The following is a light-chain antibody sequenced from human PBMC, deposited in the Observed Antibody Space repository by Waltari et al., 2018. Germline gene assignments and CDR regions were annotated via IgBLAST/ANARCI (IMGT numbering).Light chain of an antibody. CDR2: KAS. CDR3: QEYDSHWS. Sequence: DIQLTQSPSTLYASVGDRVTLTCRASQGIGRWLAWYQQKPGKTPDLLIYKASILERGVPSRFSGSGSGTEFTLTITGLQPLDVATYYCQEYDSHWSFGQGTKVEIK. V-gene: IGKV1-5*03. CDR1: QGIGRW. J-gene: IGKJ1*01.